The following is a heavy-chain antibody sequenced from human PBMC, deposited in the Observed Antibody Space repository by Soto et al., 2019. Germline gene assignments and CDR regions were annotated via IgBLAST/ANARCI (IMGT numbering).Heavy chain of an antibody. CDR2: ISYDGSNR. V-gene: IGHV3-30*03. D-gene: IGHD4-17*01. CDR1: GFTFSNYD. J-gene: IGHJ4*02. Sequence: QVQLVESGGGVVQPGRSLRLSCAASGFTFSNYDMHWVLQAPGKGLEWVAAISYDGSNRYYAESVKGRFTISRDISKNTLYLQMNSLRLEDTAMYYFAIIPPTTVDYWGQGTLVTVFS. CDR3: AIIPPTTVDY.